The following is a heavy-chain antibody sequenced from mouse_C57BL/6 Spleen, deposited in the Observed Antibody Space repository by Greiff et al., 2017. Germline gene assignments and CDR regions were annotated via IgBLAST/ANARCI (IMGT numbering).Heavy chain of an antibody. CDR2: IGPSDSYT. Sequence: QVQLQQPGAELVKPGASVKLSCTASGYTFTSYWMPWVQQRPGQSLEWIGEIGPSDSYTNYKQKFKGKATLPVDTSPTTAYMQLSSLTSEDSAVYYCARSGDGYPLGDWGQGPLVTVAA. CDR1: GYTFTSYW. D-gene: IGHD2-3*01. CDR3: ARSGDGYPLGD. J-gene: IGHJ3*01. V-gene: IGHV1-50*01.